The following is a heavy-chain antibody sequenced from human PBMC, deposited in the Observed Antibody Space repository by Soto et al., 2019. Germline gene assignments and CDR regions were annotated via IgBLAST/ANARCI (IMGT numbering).Heavy chain of an antibody. CDR3: ARQLTPLITTPDY. J-gene: IGHJ4*02. V-gene: IGHV4-39*01. Sequence: SETLSLTCTVXGGSISSSSYYWGWIRQPPGKGLEWIGSIYYSGSTYYNPSLKSRVTISVDTSKNQFSLKLSSVTAADTAVYYCARQLTPLITTPDYWGQGTLVTVSS. CDR2: IYYSGST. D-gene: IGHD3-22*01. CDR1: GGSISSSSYY.